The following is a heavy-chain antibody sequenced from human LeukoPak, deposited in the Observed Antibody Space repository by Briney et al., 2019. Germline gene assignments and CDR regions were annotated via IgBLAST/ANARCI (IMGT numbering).Heavy chain of an antibody. CDR2: DESNK. CDR3: AKGAPYGYRMVATVDY. J-gene: IGHJ4*02. Sequence: DESNKYYADSVKGRFTISRDNSKNTLYLQMNSLRAEDTAVYYCAKGAPYGYRMVATVDYSGQGTLVTVSS. V-gene: IGHV3-30-3*02. D-gene: IGHD5-12*01.